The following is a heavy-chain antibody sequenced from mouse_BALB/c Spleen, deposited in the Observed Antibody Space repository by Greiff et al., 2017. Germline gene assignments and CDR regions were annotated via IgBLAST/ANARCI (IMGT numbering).Heavy chain of an antibody. J-gene: IGHJ4*01. V-gene: IGHV1-69*02. Sequence: QVQLQQPGAELVKPGAPVKLSCKASGYTFTSYWMNWVKQRPGRGLEWIGRIDPSDSETHYNQKFKDKATLTVDKSSSTAYIQLSSLTSEDSAVYYCARGPYEGAMDYWGQGTSVTVSS. CDR3: ARGPYEGAMDY. CDR1: GYTFTSYW. CDR2: IDPSDSET. D-gene: IGHD2-3*01.